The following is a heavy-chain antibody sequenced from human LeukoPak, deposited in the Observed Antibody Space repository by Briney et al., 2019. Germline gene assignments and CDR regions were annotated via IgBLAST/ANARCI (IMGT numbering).Heavy chain of an antibody. D-gene: IGHD6-19*01. CDR2: IIPIFGTA. CDR3: AALEQWLVGDWYFDL. J-gene: IGHJ2*01. V-gene: IGHV1-69*13. Sequence: ASVKVSCKASGYTFTSYGISWVRQAPGQGLEWMGGIIPIFGTANYAQKFQGRVTITADESTSTAYMELSSLRSEDTAVYYCAALEQWLVGDWYFDLWGRGTLVTVSS. CDR1: GYTFTSYG.